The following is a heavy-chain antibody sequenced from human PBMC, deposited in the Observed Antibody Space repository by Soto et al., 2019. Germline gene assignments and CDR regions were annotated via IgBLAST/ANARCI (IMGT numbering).Heavy chain of an antibody. CDR2: ISYDGSTK. D-gene: IGHD6-13*01. CDR1: GFTFSSYG. V-gene: IGHV3-30*18. J-gene: IGHJ4*02. CDR3: AKGTSYSGSSWYPSYYFDY. Sequence: QVQLVESGGGVVQPGRSLRLSCAASGFTFSSYGMHWVRQAPGKGLEWVAGISYDGSTKYYADSVKGRFTISRDNSKNALYLQMNSLRAEDTAVYDWAKGTSYSGSSWYPSYYFDYWGQGTLVTVSS.